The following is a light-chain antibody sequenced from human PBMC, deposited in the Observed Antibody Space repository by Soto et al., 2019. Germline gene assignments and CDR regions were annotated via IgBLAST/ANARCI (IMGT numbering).Light chain of an antibody. CDR1: QGIRND. J-gene: IGKJ4*01. V-gene: IGKV1-6*01. CDR2: AAS. Sequence: AIQMTQSASSLSATVGDRVTITCRASQGIRNDLGWYQQKPGKAPKLLIYAASSLQSGVPSRFSGSGSGTDFTLTISSLQPEDFATYYCLQDYNYPPTFGGGTKVDIK. CDR3: LQDYNYPPT.